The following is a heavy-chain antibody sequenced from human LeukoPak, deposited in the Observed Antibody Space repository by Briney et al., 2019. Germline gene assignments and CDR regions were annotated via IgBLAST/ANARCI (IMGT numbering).Heavy chain of an antibody. J-gene: IGHJ4*02. CDR2: ISNDGSNK. CDR1: GFTFSSYG. D-gene: IGHD6-13*01. V-gene: IGHV3-30*18. CDR3: AKDSSSWHLDN. Sequence: GGSLRLSCAASGFTFSSYGMHWVRQAPAKGLEWVAVISNDGSNKYYGDSVKGRFTISRDNSKNTLSLQMNSLRGEDTAVYYCAKDSSSWHLDNWGQGTLVTVSS.